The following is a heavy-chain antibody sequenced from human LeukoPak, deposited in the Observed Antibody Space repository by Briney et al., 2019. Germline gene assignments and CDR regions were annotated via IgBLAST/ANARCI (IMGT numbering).Heavy chain of an antibody. V-gene: IGHV1-2*02. CDR3: ARDPPPVAVAVNDY. D-gene: IGHD6-19*01. CDR1: GYTFTGYY. J-gene: IGHJ4*02. Sequence: ASVKVSCKASGYTFTGYYMHWVRQAPGQGLEWMGWINPNSGGTNYAQKFQGRVTMTRDTSISTAYMELSRLRSDDTAVYYCARDPPPVAVAVNDYWGQGTLVTVSS. CDR2: INPNSGGT.